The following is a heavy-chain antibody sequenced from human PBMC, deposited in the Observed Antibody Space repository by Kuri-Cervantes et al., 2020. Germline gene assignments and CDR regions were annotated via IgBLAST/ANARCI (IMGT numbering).Heavy chain of an antibody. CDR2: INPSGGST. Sequence: ASVKVSCKASGYTFTSYYMHWVRQAPGQGLEWMGIINPSGGSTSYAQKFQGRVTMTRDTSTSTVYMELSSLRSEDTAVYYCARELLKYSSSWYWTFGYFDYWGQGTLVTVSS. V-gene: IGHV1-46*01. D-gene: IGHD6-13*01. J-gene: IGHJ4*02. CDR1: GYTFTSYY. CDR3: ARELLKYSSSWYWTFGYFDY.